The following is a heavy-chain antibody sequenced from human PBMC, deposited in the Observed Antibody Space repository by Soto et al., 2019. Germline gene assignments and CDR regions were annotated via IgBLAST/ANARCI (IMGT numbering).Heavy chain of an antibody. Sequence: PSETLSLTCTVSGGSISRYYWSWIRQPPGKGLEWIGYIYYSGSTNYNPSLKSRVTISVDTSKNQFSLKLSSVTAADTAVYYCASTSRRFDFGYWGQGTLVTVSS. D-gene: IGHD3-3*01. V-gene: IGHV4-59*08. CDR1: GGSISRYY. J-gene: IGHJ4*02. CDR3: ASTSRRFDFGY. CDR2: IYYSGST.